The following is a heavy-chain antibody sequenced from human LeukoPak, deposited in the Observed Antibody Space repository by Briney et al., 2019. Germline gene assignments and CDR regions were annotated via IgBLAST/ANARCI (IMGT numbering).Heavy chain of an antibody. CDR2: IYYSGST. CDR1: GGSISSYY. CDR3: ARRPYSSSWGHHDAFDI. J-gene: IGHJ3*02. Sequence: SETLSLTCTVSGGSISSYYWSWLRQPPGKGLEWIGYIYYSGSTNYNPSLKSRVTISVDTSKNQFSLKLSSVTAADTAVYYCARRPYSSSWGHHDAFDIWGQGTMVTVSS. V-gene: IGHV4-59*08. D-gene: IGHD6-13*01.